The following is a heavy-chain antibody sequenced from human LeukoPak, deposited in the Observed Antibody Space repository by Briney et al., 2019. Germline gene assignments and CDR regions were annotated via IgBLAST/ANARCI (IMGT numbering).Heavy chain of an antibody. CDR3: ARDWNGSGTAFDH. J-gene: IGHJ4*02. V-gene: IGHV3-7*05. D-gene: IGHD1-1*01. CDR1: GFSFSAYW. Sequence: GGSLRLSCAASGFSFSAYWMSWVRQAPGKGLEWVANIKVAGTEKYYVDSVKGRFTISRDNAKNSLSLQMSGLRAEDTAVYYCARDWNGSGTAFDHWGQGTLVTVSS. CDR2: IKVAGTEK.